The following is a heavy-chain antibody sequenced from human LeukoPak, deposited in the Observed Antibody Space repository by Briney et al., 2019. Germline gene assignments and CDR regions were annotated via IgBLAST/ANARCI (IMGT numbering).Heavy chain of an antibody. V-gene: IGHV4-59*01. CDR1: GGSISSYY. D-gene: IGHD3-22*01. J-gene: IGHJ4*02. CDR2: IYYSGST. CDR3: ARVNTYYYDSSGYPRGWGFDY. Sequence: SETLSLTCTVSGGSISSYYWSWIRQPPGKGLEWIGYIYYSGSTNYNPSLKSRVTISVDTSKNQFSLKLSSVTAADTAVYYSARVNTYYYDSSGYPRGWGFDYWGQGTLVTVSS.